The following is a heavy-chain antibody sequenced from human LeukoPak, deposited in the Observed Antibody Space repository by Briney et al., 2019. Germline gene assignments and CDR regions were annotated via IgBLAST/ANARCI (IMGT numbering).Heavy chain of an antibody. J-gene: IGHJ5*02. CDR2: IDKKTKYYET. CDR1: ALSLIDGS. D-gene: IGHD1-26*01. CDR3: SRDAGTYNWLDP. V-gene: IGHV3-73*01. Sequence: GGSLKLSCAAPALSLIDGSIESVRQASGKGLEWVGLIDKKTKYYETAYAESVRGRFTISRDDSKNTAYLQMESLEIEDTAVYYCSRDAGTYNWLDPWGQGTLVTVSS.